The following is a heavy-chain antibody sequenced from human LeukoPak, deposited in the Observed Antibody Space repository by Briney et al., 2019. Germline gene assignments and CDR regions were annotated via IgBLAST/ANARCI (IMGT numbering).Heavy chain of an antibody. CDR2: IGSSGSTM. J-gene: IGHJ3*02. CDR3: AREAVGDAFDI. V-gene: IGHV3-48*03. CDR1: GFTFGSYE. D-gene: IGHD6-19*01. Sequence: PGRSLRLSCAVSGFTFGSYEMNWVRQAPGKGMEWVSYIGSSGSTMYYAESVKGRFTISRDNAKNSLWLQMDSLRAEDTAVYYCAREAVGDAFDIWGQGTMVTVYS.